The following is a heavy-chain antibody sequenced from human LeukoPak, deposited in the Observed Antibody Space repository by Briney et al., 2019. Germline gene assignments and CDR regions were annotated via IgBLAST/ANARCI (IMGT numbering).Heavy chain of an antibody. CDR3: PRAIVKREPGAKSRSDS. CDR1: GGSITSDTFY. Sequence: PSETLSLTCTVSGGSITSDTFYWSWIRQHPGKGLEWLGYIHFSGTTYYNPSLKSRLIISVDTSKKQFSLMLSSVTAADTAVYYCPRAIVKREPGAKSRSDSWGQETWSPSPQ. CDR2: IHFSGTT. V-gene: IGHV4-31*03. J-gene: IGHJ5*01. D-gene: IGHD1-14*01.